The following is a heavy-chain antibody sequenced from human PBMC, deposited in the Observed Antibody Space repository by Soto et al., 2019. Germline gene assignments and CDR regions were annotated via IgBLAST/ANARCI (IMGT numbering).Heavy chain of an antibody. V-gene: IGHV3-23*01. CDR1: GFKFNSYT. Sequence: EVQLLESGGGLVQPGGSLRLSCAASGFKFNSYTMGWVRQAPGKGLVWVSAIRGDGSSTYYADFVKGRFTISRDNSKKTLYLQMNRLRAEDTAVYYCATPAVVDTIYYYYMDVWGRGTAVTVSS. D-gene: IGHD2-2*01. CDR2: IRGDGSST. J-gene: IGHJ6*03. CDR3: ATPAVVDTIYYYYMDV.